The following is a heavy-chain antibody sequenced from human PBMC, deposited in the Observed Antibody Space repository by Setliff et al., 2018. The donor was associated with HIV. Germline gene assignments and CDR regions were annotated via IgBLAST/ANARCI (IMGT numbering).Heavy chain of an antibody. CDR1: GGSISSSNYC. CDR3: ARSIVVVVAATPLGWFDS. V-gene: IGHV4-39*07. CDR2: IYYSGST. D-gene: IGHD2-15*01. J-gene: IGHJ5*01. Sequence: PSETLSLTCTVSGGSISSSNYCWGWIRQPPGKGLEWIGSIYYSGSTYSNPSLKSRVTISVNTSKNQFSLKLSSVTAADTAVYYCARSIVVVVAATPLGWFDSWGQGTLVTVSS.